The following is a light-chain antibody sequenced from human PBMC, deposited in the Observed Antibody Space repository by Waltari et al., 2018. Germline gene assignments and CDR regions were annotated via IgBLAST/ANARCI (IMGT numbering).Light chain of an antibody. J-gene: IGKJ2*01. CDR3: QQYNGWPPYT. V-gene: IGKV3-15*01. Sequence: ETVMTQSPATLSVSPGERVTLSCRASQTVRNNVAWYQQKPGQAPRLLIYGASTRATGVAVRFSGSGSGAEFTLTISSLQSEDSAVYFCQQYNGWPPYTFGPGTIREIK. CDR1: QTVRNN. CDR2: GAS.